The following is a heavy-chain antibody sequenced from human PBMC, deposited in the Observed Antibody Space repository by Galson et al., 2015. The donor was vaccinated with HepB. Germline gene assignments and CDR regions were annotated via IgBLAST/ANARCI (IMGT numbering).Heavy chain of an antibody. CDR3: ARETLRYYFDY. CDR2: IYSGGST. J-gene: IGHJ4*02. D-gene: IGHD2-15*01. CDR1: GFTVSSNY. Sequence: SLRLSCAASGFTVSSNYMSWVRQAPGKGLEWVSVIYSGGSTYYADSVKGRFTISRDNSKNTLYLQMNSLRAEDTAVYYCARETLRYYFDYWGQGTLVTVSS. V-gene: IGHV3-53*01.